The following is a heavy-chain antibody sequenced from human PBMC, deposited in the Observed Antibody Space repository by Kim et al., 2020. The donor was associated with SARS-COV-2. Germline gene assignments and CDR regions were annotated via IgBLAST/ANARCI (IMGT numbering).Heavy chain of an antibody. CDR2: ISGSGGST. CDR3: AKDEVTMVRGVMSI. Sequence: GGSLRLSCAASGFTFSNYAMTGVRQVPGKGLEWVSAISGSGGSTYYADSVKGRFTISRDNSKNTLYLQMNSLRSEDTAVYFCAKDEVTMVRGVMSIWGQGTLVTVSS. J-gene: IGHJ4*02. V-gene: IGHV3-23*01. D-gene: IGHD3-10*01. CDR1: GFTFSNYA.